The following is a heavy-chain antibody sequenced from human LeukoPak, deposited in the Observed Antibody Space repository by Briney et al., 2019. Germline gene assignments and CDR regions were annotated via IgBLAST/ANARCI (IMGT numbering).Heavy chain of an antibody. CDR3: AKNLNWNYLLGAFDI. CDR2: ISISGTKT. V-gene: IGHV3-23*01. J-gene: IGHJ3*02. CDR1: EFDFSTHA. D-gene: IGHD1-7*01. Sequence: GGSLRLSCAASEFDFSTHAMTWVRQAPGKGLEWVSAISISGTKTYYADSVKGRFTVSRDNSKNTLYLQMNSLRAEDTAVYYCAKNLNWNYLLGAFDIWGQGTMVTVSS.